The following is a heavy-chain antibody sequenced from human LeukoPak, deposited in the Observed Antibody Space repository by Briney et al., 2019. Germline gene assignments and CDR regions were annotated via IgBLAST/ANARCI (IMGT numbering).Heavy chain of an antibody. V-gene: IGHV3-23*01. CDR2: ISGTGGRT. CDR1: GFTFSSYA. CDR3: AKEPASSGWFDP. Sequence: GGSLRLSCAASGFTFSSYAMSWVRQARGKGLEWVSAISGTGGRTHYADSVKGRFTISRDNSKNTLYLQMNSLRAEDTAVYYCAKEPASSGWFDPWGQGTLVAVSS. J-gene: IGHJ5*02. D-gene: IGHD6-19*01.